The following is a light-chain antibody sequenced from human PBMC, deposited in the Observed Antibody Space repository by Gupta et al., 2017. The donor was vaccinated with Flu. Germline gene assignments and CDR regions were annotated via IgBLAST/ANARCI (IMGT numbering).Light chain of an antibody. CDR1: SSDVGGYNS. CDR2: DVS. V-gene: IGLV2-14*03. J-gene: IGLJ2*01. CDR3: SSYTSSSTLI. Sequence: QSALTQPASVSGSPGQSITISCTGTSSDVGGYNSVSWYQQHPGEAPKVMIYDVSNRPSGVSDRFSGSKSGNTASLAISGLQAEDDADYYCSSYTSSSTLIFGGGTKLTVL.